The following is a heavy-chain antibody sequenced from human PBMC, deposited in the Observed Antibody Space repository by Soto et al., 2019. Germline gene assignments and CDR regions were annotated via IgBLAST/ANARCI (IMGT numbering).Heavy chain of an antibody. CDR3: ARGLDGLHDDTSGPFPRPG. D-gene: IGHD3-22*01. CDR1: GASISGYY. CDR2: IYATGTT. Sequence: SETLSLTCTVSGASISGYYWSWIRKSAGKGLEWIGRIYATGTTDYNPSLKSRVMMSVDTSKKQFSLRLRSVTAADTAVYYCARGLDGLHDDTSGPFPRPGWGQGTLVTVSS. V-gene: IGHV4-4*07. J-gene: IGHJ1*01.